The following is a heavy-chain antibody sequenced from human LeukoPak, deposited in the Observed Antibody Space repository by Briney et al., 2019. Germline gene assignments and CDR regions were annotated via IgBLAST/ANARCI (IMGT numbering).Heavy chain of an antibody. CDR2: MSYDGSKK. V-gene: IGHV3-30*04. Sequence: PGGSLRLSCAASGVTFSSYAMSWVRQAPGTGLGWVSVMSYDGSKKYYAESVTGRFTIYTDNTANTVFLQMNSLRPEDTAVYYCAGSLVTMDRGGFYWGQGTLVTVPS. CDR3: AGSLVTMDRGGFY. D-gene: IGHD3-10*01. J-gene: IGHJ4*02. CDR1: GVTFSSYA.